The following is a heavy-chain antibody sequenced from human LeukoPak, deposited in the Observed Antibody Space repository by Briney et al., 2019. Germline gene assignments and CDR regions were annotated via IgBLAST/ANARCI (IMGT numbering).Heavy chain of an antibody. J-gene: IGHJ5*02. Sequence: PSETLSLTCAVSGGSISSSNWWSWVRQPPGKGLEWIGEIYHSGSTNYNPSLKSRVTISVDKSKNQFSLKLGSVTAADTAVYYCARANPCSGGSCYPNWFDPWGQGTLVTVSS. CDR2: IYHSGST. V-gene: IGHV4-4*02. D-gene: IGHD2-15*01. CDR3: ARANPCSGGSCYPNWFDP. CDR1: GGSISSSNW.